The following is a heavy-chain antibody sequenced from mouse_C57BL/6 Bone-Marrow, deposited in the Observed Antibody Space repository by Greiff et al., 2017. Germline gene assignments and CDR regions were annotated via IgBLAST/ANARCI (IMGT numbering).Heavy chain of an antibody. CDR3: ARCYYGSDWYFDV. Sequence: VQLQESGAELARPGASVKLSCKASGYTFTSYGISWVKQRTGQGLEWIGEIYPRSGNTYYNEKFKGKATLTADKSSSTAYMELRSLTSEDSAVYFCARCYYGSDWYFDVWGTGTTVTVSS. D-gene: IGHD1-1*01. CDR2: IYPRSGNT. CDR1: GYTFTSYG. V-gene: IGHV1-81*01. J-gene: IGHJ1*03.